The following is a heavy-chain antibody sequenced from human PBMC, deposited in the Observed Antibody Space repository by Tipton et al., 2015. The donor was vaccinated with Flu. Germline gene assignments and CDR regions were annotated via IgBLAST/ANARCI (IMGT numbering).Heavy chain of an antibody. J-gene: IGHJ4*02. CDR2: IYNNAYT. CDR1: GGSIGSFY. D-gene: IGHD2-2*01. V-gene: IGHV4-59*12. CDR3: ARDPPLGMPDYFDH. Sequence: GLVKPSETLSLTCTVSGGSIGSFYWNWIRQPPGKGLEWIGYIYNNAYTKYNPSLKSRVTISVDTSKKQFSLQLRSVTAADTAVYYCARDPPLGMPDYFDHWGPGTLVTVSS.